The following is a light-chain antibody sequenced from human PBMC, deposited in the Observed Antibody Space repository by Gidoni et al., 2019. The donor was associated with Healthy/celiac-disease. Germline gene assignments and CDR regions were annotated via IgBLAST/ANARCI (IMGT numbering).Light chain of an antibody. V-gene: IGKV1-5*03. J-gene: IGKJ1*01. Sequence: DIQMTQSPSTLSASVGDRVTITCRASQSISSWLAWYQQKPGKAPKLLIYKASSLESGVPSRFSGSGSGTKFTLTSSSLQPDDFATYYCQQYNSYSRTFGQGTKVEIK. CDR3: QQYNSYSRT. CDR1: QSISSW. CDR2: KAS.